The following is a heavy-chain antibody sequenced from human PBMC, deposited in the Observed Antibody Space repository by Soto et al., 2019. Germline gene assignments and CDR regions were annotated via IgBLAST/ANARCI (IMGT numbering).Heavy chain of an antibody. CDR2: IRSSGTPK. V-gene: IGHV3-48*02. CDR3: ARGGWDDSGLLDY. Sequence: EVQLVESGGSLVQPGGSLRLSCSASGFTFSSYSLNWVRQAPGKGLEWVAHIRSSGTPKHYADSVRGRFTISRDNAESSLFLQMNSLRYEDTAVYYCARGGWDDSGLLDYWCLGTLVTVSP. D-gene: IGHD6-19*01. J-gene: IGHJ4*02. CDR1: GFTFSSYS.